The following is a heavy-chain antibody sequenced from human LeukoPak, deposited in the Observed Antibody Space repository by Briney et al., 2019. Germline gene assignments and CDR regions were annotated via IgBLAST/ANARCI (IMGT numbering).Heavy chain of an antibody. Sequence: ASVKVSCKASGGTFSSYAISWVRQAPGQGLEWMGGIIPIFGTANYAQKFQGRVTITADESTNTAYMELSSLRSEDTAVYYCASIYRDGYNDDYWGQGTLVTVSS. J-gene: IGHJ4*02. CDR1: GGTFSSYA. CDR2: IIPIFGTA. V-gene: IGHV1-69*13. D-gene: IGHD5-24*01. CDR3: ASIYRDGYNDDY.